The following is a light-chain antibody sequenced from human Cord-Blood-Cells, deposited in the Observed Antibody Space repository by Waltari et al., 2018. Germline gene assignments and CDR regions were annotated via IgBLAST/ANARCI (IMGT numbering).Light chain of an antibody. CDR3: QQYNSYSRT. J-gene: IGKJ1*01. CDR2: DAS. CDR1: KNISRW. Sequence: DLQMNQSPSTLSAYAVDRVTITCRPSKNISRWLAWYQQKPGKAPKLLIYDASSWESGVPSRFSGKESGTEFTLTISSLQPDDFATYYCQQYNSYSRTFVQGTKVEIK. V-gene: IGKV1-5*01.